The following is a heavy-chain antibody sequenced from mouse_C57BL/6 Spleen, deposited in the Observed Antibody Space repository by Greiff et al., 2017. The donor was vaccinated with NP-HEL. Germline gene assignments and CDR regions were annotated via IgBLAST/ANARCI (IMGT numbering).Heavy chain of an antibody. CDR2: IHPNSGST. J-gene: IGHJ2*01. Sequence: VQLQQPGAELVKPGASVKLSCKASGYTFTSYWMPWVKQRPGQGLEWIGMIHPNSGSTNYNEKFNSRATLTVDKSSSPAYMQLSSLTSEDSAVYYCARDGITTVVEYYFDYWGQGTTLTVSS. CDR3: ARDGITTVVEYYFDY. V-gene: IGHV1-64*01. D-gene: IGHD1-1*01. CDR1: GYTFTSYW.